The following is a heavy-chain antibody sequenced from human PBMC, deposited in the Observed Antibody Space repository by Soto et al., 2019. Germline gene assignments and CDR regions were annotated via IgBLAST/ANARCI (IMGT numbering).Heavy chain of an antibody. Sequence: KPSETLSLTCTVSGGSISSSSYYWGWIRQPPGKGLEWIGSIYYSGSTYYNPSLKSRVTISVDTSKNQFSLKLSSVTAADTAVYYCARLYYDILTGYHPRRTYYFDYWGQGTLVTVSS. J-gene: IGHJ4*02. D-gene: IGHD3-9*01. CDR1: GGSISSSSYY. CDR2: IYYSGST. CDR3: ARLYYDILTGYHPRRTYYFDY. V-gene: IGHV4-39*01.